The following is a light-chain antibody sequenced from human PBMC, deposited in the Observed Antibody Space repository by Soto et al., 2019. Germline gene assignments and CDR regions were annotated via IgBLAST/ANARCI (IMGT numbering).Light chain of an antibody. Sequence: LTQSPGTLSLSPGERATLSCRTSQSVSSNYLAWYQQKLGQAPRLLIYSASSRATGIPDRFSGSGSGTDFTLTISRLEPEDFAVYYCQQYGSSVTWTFGQGTKVEIK. J-gene: IGKJ1*01. CDR1: QSVSSNY. CDR2: SAS. CDR3: QQYGSSVTWT. V-gene: IGKV3-20*01.